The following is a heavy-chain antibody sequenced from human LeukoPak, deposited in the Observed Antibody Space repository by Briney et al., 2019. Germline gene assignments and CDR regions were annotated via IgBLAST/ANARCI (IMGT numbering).Heavy chain of an antibody. Sequence: SETLSLTCTVSGGSISSGDYYWSWIRQPPGKGLEWIGYIYYSGSTYYNPSLKSRVTMSVDTSKNQFSLKLSSVTAADTAVYYCARVSYDYVWGSYLPFDYWGQGTLVTVPS. CDR2: IYYSGST. V-gene: IGHV4-30-4*08. J-gene: IGHJ4*02. D-gene: IGHD3-16*02. CDR3: ARVSYDYVWGSYLPFDY. CDR1: GGSISSGDYY.